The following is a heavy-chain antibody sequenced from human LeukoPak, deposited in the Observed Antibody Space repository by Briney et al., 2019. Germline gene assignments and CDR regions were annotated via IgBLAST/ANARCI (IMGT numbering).Heavy chain of an antibody. J-gene: IGHJ4*02. D-gene: IGHD3-3*01. CDR2: LNGGGDYT. Sequence: PGGSLRLSCEASGFTFSSYAMSWVRQAPGKGREWVSALNGGGDYTYYAASVKGRFTISRDNSKNTLFLQMSSLRVEDTAVYYCAKGRGTTIFGVAQSDYWGQGTLVTVSS. CDR1: GFTFSSYA. V-gene: IGHV3-23*01. CDR3: AKGRGTTIFGVAQSDY.